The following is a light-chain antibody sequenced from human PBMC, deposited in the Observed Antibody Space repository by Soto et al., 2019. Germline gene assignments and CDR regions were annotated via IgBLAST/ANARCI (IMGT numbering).Light chain of an antibody. CDR2: DAS. CDR1: QSVSSY. V-gene: IGKV3-11*01. Sequence: EIVLTQSTATLSLSPGERATLSCRASQSVSSYLAWYQQKPGQAPRLLIYDASNRATGIPARFSGSGSGTDFTLTISSLEPEDFAVYYCQQRSNWRTFGQGTTVEIK. CDR3: QQRSNWRT. J-gene: IGKJ1*01.